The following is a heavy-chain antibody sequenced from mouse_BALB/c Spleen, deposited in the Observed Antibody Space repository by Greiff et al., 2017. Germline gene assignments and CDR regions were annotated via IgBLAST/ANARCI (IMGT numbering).Heavy chain of an antibody. V-gene: IGHV5-4*02. CDR2: ISDGGSYT. CDR1: GFTFSDYY. D-gene: IGHD1-1*01. CDR3: ARDAYGSSGGFAY. J-gene: IGHJ3*01. Sequence: EVQGVESGGGLVKPGGSLKLSCAASGFTFSDYYMYWVRQTPEKRLEWVATISDGGSYTYYPDSVKGRFTISRDNAKNNLYLQMSSLKSEDTAMYYCARDAYGSSGGFAYWGQGTLVTVSA.